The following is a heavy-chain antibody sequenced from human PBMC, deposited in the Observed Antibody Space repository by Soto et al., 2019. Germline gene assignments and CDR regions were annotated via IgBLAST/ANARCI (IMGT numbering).Heavy chain of an antibody. V-gene: IGHV3-7*03. J-gene: IGHJ4*02. CDR1: GFTFSSYW. CDR2: IKKDGSEK. CDR3: ARGLRTFWGVIVVVFDV. D-gene: IGHD3-16*02. Sequence: GGSLRLSSEASGFTFSSYWMSWVRQAPGKGLEWVANIKKDGSEKFYVDSVMGRFAISRDNAKNSLYLQMDSLRADDTAVYYCARGLRTFWGVIVVVFDVWGLGTLVTVSS.